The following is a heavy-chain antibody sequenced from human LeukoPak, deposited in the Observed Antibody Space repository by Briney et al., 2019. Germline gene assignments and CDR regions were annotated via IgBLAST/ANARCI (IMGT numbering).Heavy chain of an antibody. Sequence: ASVKVSCKASGYTFTGYYIHWVQQAPGQGLELMGWINPNSGGTYYAQTFQARVTMTRDTSISTAYMELSRLRSDDTALYYCARTASCGTNCYSYFDYWGQGTLVTVSS. CDR2: INPNSGGT. CDR3: ARTASCGTNCYSYFDY. V-gene: IGHV1-2*02. J-gene: IGHJ4*02. CDR1: GYTFTGYY. D-gene: IGHD2-21*01.